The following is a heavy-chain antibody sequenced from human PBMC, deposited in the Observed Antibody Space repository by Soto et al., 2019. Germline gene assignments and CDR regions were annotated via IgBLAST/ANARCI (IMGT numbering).Heavy chain of an antibody. CDR2: VFSSGST. CDR1: GGAISSYY. CDR3: ARVAFSYFGMDV. V-gene: IGHV4-4*07. D-gene: IGHD3-3*02. Sequence: PSETLSLTCRVPGGAISSYYWSWVRQPAGKGLEWIGRVFSSGSTNYNASLKSRVTMSIDTSKNEVSLTLRSVTAADTGVYYCARVAFSYFGMDVWGPGTTVTVSS. J-gene: IGHJ6*02.